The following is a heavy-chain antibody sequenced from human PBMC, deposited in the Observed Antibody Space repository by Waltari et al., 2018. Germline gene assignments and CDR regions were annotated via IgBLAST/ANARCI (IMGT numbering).Heavy chain of an antibody. J-gene: IGHJ6*02. V-gene: IGHV4-34*01. Sequence: QLHLQQWGAGLLRPSETLSLTCGVDGGSFTGHYWSWIRQTQGKGLEWIGEVNQSGHTNYNPSLTSRVTISVDTSKSQFFLTLISVTAADTAVYYCARGRGWEDLVAGDYYYGMDVWGQGTTVTVSS. CDR2: VNQSGHT. CDR3: ARGRGWEDLVAGDYYYGMDV. D-gene: IGHD6-19*01. CDR1: GGSFTGHY.